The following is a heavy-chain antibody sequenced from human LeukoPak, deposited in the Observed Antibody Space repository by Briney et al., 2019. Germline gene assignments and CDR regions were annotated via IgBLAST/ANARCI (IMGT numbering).Heavy chain of an antibody. Sequence: GGSLRLSCAASGFTFSSYSMNWVRQAPGKGLEWVSSISSSSSYIYHADSVKGRFTISRDNAKNSLYQQMNSLGAEDTAVYYWGRDLADLEGLWGGGQGTLVTVSS. J-gene: IGHJ4*02. D-gene: IGHD3-3*01. CDR1: GFTFSSYS. CDR2: ISSSSSYI. CDR3: GRDLADLEGLWG. V-gene: IGHV3-21*01.